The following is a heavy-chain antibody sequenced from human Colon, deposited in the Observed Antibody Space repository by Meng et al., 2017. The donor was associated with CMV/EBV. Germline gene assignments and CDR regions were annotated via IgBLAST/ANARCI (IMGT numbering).Heavy chain of an antibody. J-gene: IGHJ6*02. Sequence: GESLKISCAASGSSFSNSWMIWVRRAPGKGLEWVAYISGSGNTIHYGDSVKGRFTISRDNAKKSLYLEMSSLRAEDTALYYCARGLFNYYYYGMDVWGQGTTVTVSS. V-gene: IGHV3-48*04. CDR1: GSSFSNSW. CDR3: ARGLFNYYYYGMDV. CDR2: ISGSGNTI.